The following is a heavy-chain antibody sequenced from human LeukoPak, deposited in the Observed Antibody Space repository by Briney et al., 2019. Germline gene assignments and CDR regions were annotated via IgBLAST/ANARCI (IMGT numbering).Heavy chain of an antibody. V-gene: IGHV4-59*01. Sequence: SETLSLTCTVSGGSISNYYWSWIRQPPGKGLEWIGYIYYSGNTNYNPSLKSRVTISVDTSKNQFSPKVTSVTEADTAVYYCARDRELGYWGQGTLVTVSS. D-gene: IGHD1-26*01. CDR3: ARDRELGY. CDR2: IYYSGNT. J-gene: IGHJ4*02. CDR1: GGSISNYY.